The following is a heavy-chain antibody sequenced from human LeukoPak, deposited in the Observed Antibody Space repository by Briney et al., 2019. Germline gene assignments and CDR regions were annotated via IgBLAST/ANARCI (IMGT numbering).Heavy chain of an antibody. Sequence: PGGSLRLSCAASGFTFSSYAMSWVRQAPGKGLEWVSAISGSGGSTYYADSVKGRFTISRDNSKNTLYLQMNSLRAEDTAVYYCAKGFGGYYYLALFDYWGQGTLVTVSS. D-gene: IGHD3-22*01. CDR2: ISGSGGST. J-gene: IGHJ4*02. V-gene: IGHV3-23*01. CDR3: AKGFGGYYYLALFDY. CDR1: GFTFSSYA.